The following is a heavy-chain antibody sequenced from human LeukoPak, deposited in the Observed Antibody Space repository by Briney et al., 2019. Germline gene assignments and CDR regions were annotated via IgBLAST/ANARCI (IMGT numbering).Heavy chain of an antibody. J-gene: IGHJ4*02. Sequence: SETLSLTCAVYGGSFSGHYWSWIRQPPGKGLEWIGEINHSGSTNYNPSLKSRVTISVDTSKNQFSLKLSSVTAADTAVYYCARVGGDYWGQGTLVTVSS. CDR1: GGSFSGHY. CDR3: ARVGGDY. CDR2: INHSGST. D-gene: IGHD4-23*01. V-gene: IGHV4-34*01.